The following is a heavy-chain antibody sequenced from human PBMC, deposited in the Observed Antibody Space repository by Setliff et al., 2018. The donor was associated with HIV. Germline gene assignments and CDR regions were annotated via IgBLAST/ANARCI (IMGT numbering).Heavy chain of an antibody. Sequence: ASETLSLTCTVSGGSISSGGYYWSWIRQHPGKGLEWIGYIYYSGSTYYNPSLKSRVTISVDTSKNQFSLKLSSVTAADTAVYYCARQRHGGAGAHDYWGQGTLVTVSS. CDR3: ARQRHGGAGAHDY. CDR1: GGSISSGGYY. J-gene: IGHJ4*02. V-gene: IGHV4-31*03. D-gene: IGHD3-16*01. CDR2: IYYSGST.